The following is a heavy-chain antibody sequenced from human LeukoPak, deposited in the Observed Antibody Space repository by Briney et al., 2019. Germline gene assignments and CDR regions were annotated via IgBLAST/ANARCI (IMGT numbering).Heavy chain of an antibody. V-gene: IGHV3-53*01. CDR1: GFTVSSNY. J-gene: IGHJ4*02. Sequence: PGGALRLSCAVSGFTVSSNYMNWVRQAPGKGLGWVSIIYSSGSTYYADSVKGRFTISRDNSKNTLYLQMNTLRVEDTAVYYCATRYSSGWWIDYWGQGTLVTVSS. CDR2: IYSSGST. D-gene: IGHD6-19*01. CDR3: ATRYSSGWWIDY.